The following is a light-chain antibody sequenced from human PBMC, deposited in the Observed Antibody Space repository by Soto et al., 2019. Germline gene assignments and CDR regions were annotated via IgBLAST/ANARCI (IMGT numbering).Light chain of an antibody. V-gene: IGKV1-5*03. Sequence: DIQMTQSPSSLSASVGDRVTITCRASQIINTWLAWYQQKPGKAPKLLIYRASNLVKGVPTRLSGSGSGTEYTLASSSLQPDDFSFYYCQQYEPYSGTFGPGTKVDL. CDR1: QIINTW. J-gene: IGKJ3*01. CDR3: QQYEPYSGT. CDR2: RAS.